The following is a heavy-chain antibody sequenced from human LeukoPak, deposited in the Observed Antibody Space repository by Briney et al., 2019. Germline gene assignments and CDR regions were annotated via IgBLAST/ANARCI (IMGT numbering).Heavy chain of an antibody. CDR2: IRSSDNTI. CDR3: AREADTVIGSLDY. D-gene: IGHD3-22*01. V-gene: IGHV3-48*03. J-gene: IGHJ4*02. CDR1: GFSFSNYE. Sequence: SGGSLRLSCAASGFSFSNYEMNWVRQAPGKGLEWVSYIRSSDNTIYYADSVKGRFTISRDNAKNLVHLQMNSLRAEDTAVYYCAREADTVIGSLDYWGQGTLVTVSS.